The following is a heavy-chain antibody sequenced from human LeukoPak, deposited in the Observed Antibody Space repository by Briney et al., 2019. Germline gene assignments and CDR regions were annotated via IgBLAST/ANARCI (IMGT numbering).Heavy chain of an antibody. Sequence: SWVRQAPGKGLEWVSAISGSGGSTYYADSVKGRFTISRDNSKNTLYLQMNSLRAEDTAVYYCAKAPPSSSWYDFDYWGQGTLVTVSS. V-gene: IGHV3-23*01. J-gene: IGHJ4*02. D-gene: IGHD6-13*01. CDR2: ISGSGGST. CDR3: AKAPPSSSWYDFDY.